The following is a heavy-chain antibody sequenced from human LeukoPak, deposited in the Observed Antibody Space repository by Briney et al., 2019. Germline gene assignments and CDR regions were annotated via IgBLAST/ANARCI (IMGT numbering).Heavy chain of an antibody. CDR3: ARGYDILTGYYSDY. CDR1: GGSFSGYY. CDR2: INHSGST. D-gene: IGHD3-9*01. V-gene: IGHV4-34*01. Sequence: PSETLSLTCAVYGGSFSGYYWSWIRQPPGKGLEWIGEINHSGSTNYNPSLKSRVTISVDTSKNQFSLKLSSVTAADTAVYYCARGYDILTGYYSDYWGQGTLVTVSS. J-gene: IGHJ4*02.